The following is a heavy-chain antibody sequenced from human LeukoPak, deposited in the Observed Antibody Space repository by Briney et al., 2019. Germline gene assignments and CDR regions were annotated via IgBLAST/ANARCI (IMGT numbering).Heavy chain of an antibody. Sequence: PETLSLTCAVYGGSFSGYYWSWIRQPPGKGLEWIGEINHSGSTNYNPSLKSRVTISVDTSKNQFSLKLSSVTAADTAVYYCASEYSSGRRFDYWGQGTLVTVSS. J-gene: IGHJ4*02. D-gene: IGHD6-19*01. CDR1: GGSFSGYY. V-gene: IGHV4-34*01. CDR3: ASEYSSGRRFDY. CDR2: INHSGST.